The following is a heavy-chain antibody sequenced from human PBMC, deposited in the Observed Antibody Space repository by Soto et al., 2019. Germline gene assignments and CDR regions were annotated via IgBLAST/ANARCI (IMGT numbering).Heavy chain of an antibody. CDR2: MFHSGIT. CDR3: ATLTSSWPYYFDY. V-gene: IGHV4-61*08. CDR1: GGSVSSGAYY. Sequence: SEALSLTCTVFGGSVSSGAYYWSWIRQPPGKGLEWIGYMFHSGITSYSPSLNSRVTILPDTSKNQFSLKLSSVTAADTAVYYCATLTSSWPYYFDYWGQGSLVTVSS. J-gene: IGHJ4*02. D-gene: IGHD6-13*01.